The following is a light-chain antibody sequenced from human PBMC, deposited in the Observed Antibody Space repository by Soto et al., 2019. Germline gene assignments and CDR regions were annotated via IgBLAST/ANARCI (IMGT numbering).Light chain of an antibody. CDR2: GAS. V-gene: IGKV3D-15*01. CDR1: QSVSSK. Sequence: ETVMTQSPATLSVSPGERATLSCRARQSVSSKLAWYQQKPGQAPRLLIYGASTRATGIPARFSGSGSGTEFTLSISSLQSEDFAVYYCQQYDIWPQTFGQGTKVDI. J-gene: IGKJ1*01. CDR3: QQYDIWPQT.